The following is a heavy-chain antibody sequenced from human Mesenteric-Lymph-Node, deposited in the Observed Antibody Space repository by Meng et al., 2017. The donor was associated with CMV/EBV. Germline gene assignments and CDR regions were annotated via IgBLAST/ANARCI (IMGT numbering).Heavy chain of an antibody. CDR1: GGSICGYY. J-gene: IGHJ6*02. CDR3: ARSPTHYDFWSGLLGNYYGMDV. V-gene: IGHV4-59*01. Sequence: SETLSLTCTVSGGSICGYYWSWIRQPPGKGLEWIGYIYYSGTTNYNPSLKSRVTISVDASKNQFSLKLSSVTAADTAIYYCARSPTHYDFWSGLLGNYYGMDVWGPGTTVTVSS. CDR2: IYYSGTT. D-gene: IGHD3-3*01.